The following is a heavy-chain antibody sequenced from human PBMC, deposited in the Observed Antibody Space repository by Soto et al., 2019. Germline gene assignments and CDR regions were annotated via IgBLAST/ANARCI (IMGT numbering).Heavy chain of an antibody. CDR3: LRNQCGGDWLRPYSSHYYYGMEV. CDR1: GFSLSTGGVG. J-gene: IGHJ6*02. V-gene: IGHV2-5*02. D-gene: IGHD2-21*02. CDR2: IYWDDDK. Sequence: QITLKESGPTLVKPTQTLTLTCTFSGFSLSTGGVGVGWIRQPPGKALEWLALIYWDDDKRYSPSLKTMLTVTKDTAKTQVVLNMTIVDPVDTATYHCLRNQCGGDWLRPYSSHYYYGMEVRGQGTTVTLFS.